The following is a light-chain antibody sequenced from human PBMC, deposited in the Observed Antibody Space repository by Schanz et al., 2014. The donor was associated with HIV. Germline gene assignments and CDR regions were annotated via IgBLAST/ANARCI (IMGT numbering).Light chain of an antibody. CDR3: STYTTSNTNKL. CDR2: EVN. V-gene: IGLV2-18*02. J-gene: IGLJ2*01. Sequence: QSALTQPPSASGSPGQSVTISCTGTSRDIGSYNFVSWYQHHPAKAPKLMIYEVNNRPSGVPDRFSGSKSGNTASLTISGLQTEDEADDYYSTYTTSNTNKLFGGGTKVTVL. CDR1: SRDIGSYNF.